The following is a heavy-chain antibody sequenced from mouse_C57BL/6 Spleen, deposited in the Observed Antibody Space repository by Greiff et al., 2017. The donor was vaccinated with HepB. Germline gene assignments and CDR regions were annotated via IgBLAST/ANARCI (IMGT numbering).Heavy chain of an antibody. CDR1: GYSITSGYY. CDR3: ARDYYGSSLDY. J-gene: IGHJ2*01. CDR2: ISYDGSN. V-gene: IGHV3-6*01. D-gene: IGHD1-1*01. Sequence: DVKLQESGPGLVKPSQSLSLTCSVTGYSITSGYYWNWIRQFPGNKLEWMGYISYDGSNNYNPSLKNRISITRDTSKNQFFLKLNSVTTEDTATYYWARDYYGSSLDYWGQGTTLTVSS.